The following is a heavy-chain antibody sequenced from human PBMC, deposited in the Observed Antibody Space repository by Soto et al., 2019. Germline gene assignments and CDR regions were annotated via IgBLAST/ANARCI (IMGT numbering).Heavy chain of an antibody. D-gene: IGHD1-26*01. J-gene: IGHJ4*02. V-gene: IGHV4-39*01. CDR2: IYYSGST. CDR3: ARLRVVGNYYFDY. Sequence: ASETLSLTCTVSGGSISSSSYYWGWIRQPPGKGLEWIGSIYYSGSTYYNPSLKSRVTISVDTSKNQFSLKLSSVTAADTAVYYCARLRVVGNYYFDYWGQGTLVTVSS. CDR1: GGSISSSSYY.